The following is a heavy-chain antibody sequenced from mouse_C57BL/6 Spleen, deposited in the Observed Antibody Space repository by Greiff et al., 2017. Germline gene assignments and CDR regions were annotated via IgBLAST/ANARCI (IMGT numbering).Heavy chain of an antibody. D-gene: IGHD1-1*01. J-gene: IGHJ3*02. V-gene: IGHV1-74*01. CDR3: AYYVAFGG. CDR1: GYTFTSYW. Sequence: QVQLQQSGAELVKPGASVKVSCKASGYTFTSYWMHWVKQRPGQGLEWIGRINPSDSDTNYNQKFKGKATLTVDKSSSTAYMQLSSLTSEDSAVCYCAYYVAFGGWGQGTMVSVAA. CDR2: INPSDSDT.